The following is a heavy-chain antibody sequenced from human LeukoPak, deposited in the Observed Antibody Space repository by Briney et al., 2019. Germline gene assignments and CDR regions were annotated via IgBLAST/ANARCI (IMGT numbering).Heavy chain of an antibody. V-gene: IGHV3-53*01. CDR1: GFTVSSNY. D-gene: IGHD3-22*01. CDR2: IYSGSSP. J-gene: IGHJ4*02. Sequence: GGSLRLSCAASGFTVSSNYMSWVRQAPGKGLEWVSIIYSGSSPYYADSVKGRFTISRDNSKNTMYLQMNSLRAEDTAVYYCARVYYYDTTGYYYWGQGTLVTVSS. CDR3: ARVYYYDTTGYYY.